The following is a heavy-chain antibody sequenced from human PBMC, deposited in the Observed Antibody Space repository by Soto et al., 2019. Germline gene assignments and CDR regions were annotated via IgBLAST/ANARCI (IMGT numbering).Heavy chain of an antibody. J-gene: IGHJ3*02. Sequence: GGSLRLSCAASGFTFSSYSMNWVRQAPGKGLEWVSSISSSSSYIYYADSVKGRFTISRDNAKNSLYLQMNSLRAEDTAVYYCARDLGHPSLPGIAAAGRPSAFDIWGQGTMVTVSS. CDR3: ARDLGHPSLPGIAAAGRPSAFDI. D-gene: IGHD6-13*01. CDR2: ISSSSSYI. CDR1: GFTFSSYS. V-gene: IGHV3-21*01.